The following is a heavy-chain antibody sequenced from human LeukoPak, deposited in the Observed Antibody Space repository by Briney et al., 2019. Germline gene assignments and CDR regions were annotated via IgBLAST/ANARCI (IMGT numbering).Heavy chain of an antibody. CDR2: IRYGGTNK. D-gene: IGHD2-15*01. V-gene: IGHV3-30*02. J-gene: IGHJ4*02. Sequence: GGSLRLSCAASGFTFSNYDMHWVRQAPGKGREWVAFIRYGGTNKYYAESVKGRFTISRDNSKSTLYLQMGSLRAEDMAVYYCARGRVVVAALDYWGQGTLVTVSS. CDR1: GFTFSNYD. CDR3: ARGRVVVAALDY.